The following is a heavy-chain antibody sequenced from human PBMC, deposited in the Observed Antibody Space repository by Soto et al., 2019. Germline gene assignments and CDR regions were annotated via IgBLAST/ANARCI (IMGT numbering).Heavy chain of an antibody. CDR2: IYYSGST. CDR3: ARHGYSYGPNWYDP. V-gene: IGHV4-59*08. J-gene: IGHJ5*02. Sequence: PSETLSLTCTVSGGSISSYYWSWIRQPPGKGLEWIGYIYYSGSTNYNPSLKSRVTISVDTSKNQFSLKLSSVTAADTAVYYCARHGYSYGPNWYDPWSQGTLVTVSS. CDR1: GGSISSYY. D-gene: IGHD5-18*01.